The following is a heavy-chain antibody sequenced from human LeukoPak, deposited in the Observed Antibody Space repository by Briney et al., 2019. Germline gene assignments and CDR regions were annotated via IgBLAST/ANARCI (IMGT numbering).Heavy chain of an antibody. CDR1: GGSFSAYY. CDR3: ARGSRFGVVGRDAFDI. Sequence: SETLSLTCAVYGGSFSAYYWSWIRQPPGKGLEFIGEINHSGSTNYNPSLKSRVTISVDTSKNQFSLKLRSVTAADTAVYYCARGSRFGVVGRDAFDIWGQGTMVTVSS. V-gene: IGHV4-34*01. J-gene: IGHJ3*02. CDR2: INHSGST. D-gene: IGHD3-3*01.